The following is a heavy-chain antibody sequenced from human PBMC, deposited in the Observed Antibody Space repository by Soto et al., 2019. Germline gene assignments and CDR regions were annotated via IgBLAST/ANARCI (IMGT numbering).Heavy chain of an antibody. J-gene: IGHJ6*02. CDR3: ARDGYSSYAERSYYYYGMDV. CDR1: GGSISSYY. D-gene: IGHD4-4*01. CDR2: IYTSGST. V-gene: IGHV4-4*07. Sequence: PSETLSLTCTVSGGSISSYYWSWIRQPAGKGLEWIGRIYTSGSTNYNPSLKSRVTMSVDTSKNQVSLNLSSVTAADTAVYYCARDGYSSYAERSYYYYGMDVWRQGTTVTVAS.